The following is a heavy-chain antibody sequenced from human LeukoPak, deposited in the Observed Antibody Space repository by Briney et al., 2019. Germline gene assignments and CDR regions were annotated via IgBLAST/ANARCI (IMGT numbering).Heavy chain of an antibody. CDR2: INYSGST. J-gene: IGHJ4*02. CDR1: GGSISNSY. V-gene: IGHV4-59*04. Sequence: SETLSLTCTVSGGSISNSYWNWIRQPPGKGLEWIGSINYSGSTRYNPSLKSRVAISVDTSKNQFSLRLSSVTAADTAVYYCARGYYGSGSYSYYFDYWGQGTLVTVSS. D-gene: IGHD3-10*01. CDR3: ARGYYGSGSYSYYFDY.